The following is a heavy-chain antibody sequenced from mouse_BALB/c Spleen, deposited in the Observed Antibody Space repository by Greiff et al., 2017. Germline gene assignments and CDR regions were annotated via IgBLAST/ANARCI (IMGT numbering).Heavy chain of an antibody. V-gene: IGHV1-63*02. CDR2: IYPGGGYT. D-gene: IGHD1-1*01. CDR1: GYTFTNYW. CDR3: ARSLLLREYAMDY. J-gene: IGHJ4*01. Sequence: QVQLKESGAELVRPGTSVKISCKASGYTFTNYWLGWVKQRPGHGLEWIGDIYPGGGYTNYNEKFKGKATLTADTSSSTAYMQLSSLTSEDSAVYFCARSLLLREYAMDYWGQGTSVTVSS.